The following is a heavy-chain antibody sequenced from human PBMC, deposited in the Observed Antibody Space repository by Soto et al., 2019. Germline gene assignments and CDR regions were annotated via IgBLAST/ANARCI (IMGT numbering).Heavy chain of an antibody. CDR1: GFTFDDYA. CDR3: AKDLSSRLVPAATFDY. Sequence: GGSLRLSCAASGFTFDDYAMHWVRQAPGKGLEWVSGISWNSGSIGYADSVKGRFTISRDNAKNSLYLQMNSLRAEDTALYYCAKDLSSRLVPAATFDYWGQGTLVTVSS. D-gene: IGHD2-2*01. CDR2: ISWNSGSI. V-gene: IGHV3-9*01. J-gene: IGHJ4*02.